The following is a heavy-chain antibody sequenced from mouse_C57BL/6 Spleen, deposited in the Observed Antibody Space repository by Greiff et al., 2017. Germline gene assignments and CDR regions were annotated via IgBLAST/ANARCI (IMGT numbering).Heavy chain of an antibody. CDR3: ARSVTMVFDY. D-gene: IGHD1-1*02. CDR2: INPGSGGT. V-gene: IGHV1-54*01. CDR1: GYAFTNYL. J-gene: IGHJ2*01. Sequence: QVQLQQSGAELVRPGTSVKVSCKASGYAFTNYLIEWVKQRPGQGLEWIGVINPGSGGTNYNEKFKGKATLTADKSSSTAYMQLSSLTSADSAVYFCARSVTMVFDYWGQGTTLTVSS.